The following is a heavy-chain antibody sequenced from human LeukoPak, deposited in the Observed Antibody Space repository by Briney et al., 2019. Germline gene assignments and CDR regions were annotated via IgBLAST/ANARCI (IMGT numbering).Heavy chain of an antibody. CDR1: GFTFSSYA. Sequence: GGSLRLSCAASGFTFSSYAMSWVRQAPGKGLEWVSAISGSGGSTYCADSVKGRFTISRDNSKNTLYLQMNSLRAEDTAVYYCAKKIVGPRYCSGGSCPNWFDPWGQGTLVTVSS. CDR2: ISGSGGST. V-gene: IGHV3-23*01. J-gene: IGHJ5*02. CDR3: AKKIVGPRYCSGGSCPNWFDP. D-gene: IGHD2-15*01.